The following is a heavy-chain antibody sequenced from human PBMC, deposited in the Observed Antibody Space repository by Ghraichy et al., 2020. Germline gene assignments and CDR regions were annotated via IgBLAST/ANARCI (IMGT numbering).Heavy chain of an antibody. Sequence: GGSLRLSCAASGFTVSSNYMSWVRQAPGKGLEWVSVIYSGGSTYYEDSVKGRFTISRDNSTNTLYLQMNSLRAEDTAVYYCAREKDFWSGYSGYYYGMDVWGQGTTVTVSS. CDR3: AREKDFWSGYSGYYYGMDV. D-gene: IGHD3-3*01. V-gene: IGHV3-53*01. CDR1: GFTVSSNY. J-gene: IGHJ6*02. CDR2: IYSGGST.